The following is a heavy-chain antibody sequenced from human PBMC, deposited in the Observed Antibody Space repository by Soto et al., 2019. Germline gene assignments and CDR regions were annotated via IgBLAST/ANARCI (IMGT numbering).Heavy chain of an antibody. CDR1: GGSISSTDW. CDR3: ASSKSGGSYYFDY. J-gene: IGHJ4*02. Sequence: QVQLQESGPRLVKPSGTLSLTCAVSGGSISSTDWWSWVRQPPGKGLEWIGEIYHGGSTNYNPSLKSRVTISVDRSKNQFSLKLTSVTAADTAVYYCASSKSGGSYYFDYWGQGTLVTVSS. CDR2: IYHGGST. V-gene: IGHV4-4*02. D-gene: IGHD1-26*01.